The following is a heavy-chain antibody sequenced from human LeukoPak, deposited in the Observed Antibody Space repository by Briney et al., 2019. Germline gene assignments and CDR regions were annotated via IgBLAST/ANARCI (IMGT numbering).Heavy chain of an antibody. CDR1: GFALGTYS. CDR3: ARDLIGGYTFDY. CDR2: ISSSGYIT. J-gene: IGHJ4*02. Sequence: GGSLRLSCAASGFALGTYSMNWVRQAPGKGLQWVSYISSSGYITYYADSVKGRFTISRDNSKNTVDLQLNSLRAEDTAVYYCARDLIGGYTFDYCGQGTLVTVSS. V-gene: IGHV3-48*01. D-gene: IGHD3-16*01.